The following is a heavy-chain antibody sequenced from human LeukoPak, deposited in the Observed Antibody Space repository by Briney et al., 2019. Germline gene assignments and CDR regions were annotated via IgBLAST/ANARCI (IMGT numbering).Heavy chain of an antibody. D-gene: IGHD3-10*01. CDR3: ASDNGSGSYYNLDY. CDR1: GGTFSSYA. Sequence: GSSVKVSCKASGGTFSSYAISWVRQAPGQGLEWMGRIIPILGIANYAQKFQGRVTVTADKSTSTAYMELSSLRSDDTAVYYCASDNGSGSYYNLDYWDQGTLVTVSS. J-gene: IGHJ4*02. CDR2: IIPILGIA. V-gene: IGHV1-69*04.